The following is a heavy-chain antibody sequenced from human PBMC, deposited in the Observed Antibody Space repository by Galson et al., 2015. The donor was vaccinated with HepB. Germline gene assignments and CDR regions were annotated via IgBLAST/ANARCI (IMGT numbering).Heavy chain of an antibody. Sequence: SLRLSCAASGFTFSSYGMHWVRQAPGKGLEWVAVIWYDGSNKYYADSVKGRFTISRDNSKNTLYLQMNSLRAEDTAVYYCARDTPPEGYSYDVWGFDPWGQGTLVPVSS. D-gene: IGHD5-18*01. CDR1: GFTFSSYG. CDR3: ARDTPPEGYSYDVWGFDP. J-gene: IGHJ5*02. CDR2: IWYDGSNK. V-gene: IGHV3-33*01.